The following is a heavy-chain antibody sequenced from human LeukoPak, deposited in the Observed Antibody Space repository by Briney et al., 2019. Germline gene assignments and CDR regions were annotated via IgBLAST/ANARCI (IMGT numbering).Heavy chain of an antibody. Sequence: GGSLRLSCAASGFTFSSYAMSWVRQAPGKGLEWVSVITGGGNTYYADSVKGRFTISRDNSKDTLYLQINSLRAEDTAIYYCAKAPMEDSWYVHFDYLGQGTLVTVSS. CDR3: AKAPMEDSWYVHFDY. V-gene: IGHV3-23*01. CDR1: GFTFSSYA. D-gene: IGHD6-13*01. J-gene: IGHJ4*02. CDR2: ITGGGNT.